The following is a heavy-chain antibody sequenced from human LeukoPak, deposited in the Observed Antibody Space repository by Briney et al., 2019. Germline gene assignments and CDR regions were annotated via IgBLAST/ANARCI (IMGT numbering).Heavy chain of an antibody. Sequence: PGGPLRLYCAASGFTCSSYSMNWVRQAPGNGLEWVSSISSSSSYIYYADSVKGRFTISRDNAKNSLYLQMNSLRAEDTAVYDCARCPAGSSSSDYWGQGTLVTVSS. J-gene: IGHJ4*02. V-gene: IGHV3-21*01. CDR3: ARCPAGSSSSDY. CDR2: ISSSSSYI. D-gene: IGHD6-13*01. CDR1: GFTCSSYS.